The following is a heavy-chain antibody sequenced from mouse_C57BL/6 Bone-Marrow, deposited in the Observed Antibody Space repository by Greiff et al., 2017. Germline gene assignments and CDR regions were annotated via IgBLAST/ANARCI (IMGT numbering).Heavy chain of an antibody. V-gene: IGHV2-2*02. CDR2: IWSGGST. CDR3: ARKRFYCYAMDY. J-gene: IGHJ4*01. Sequence: VQLQQSGPGLVQPSQSLSITCTVSGFSLTSYGVHWVRQSPGKGLEWLGVIWSGGSTDYNAAFISRLSISKDNSKCQVFFKMHSLQANDTAIYDCARKRFYCYAMDYWGQGTTVTVSS. D-gene: IGHD1-1*01. CDR1: GFSLTSYG.